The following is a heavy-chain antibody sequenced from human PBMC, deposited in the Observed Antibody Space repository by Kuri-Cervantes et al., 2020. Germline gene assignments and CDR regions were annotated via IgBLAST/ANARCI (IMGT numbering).Heavy chain of an antibody. D-gene: IGHD2-2*01. CDR1: GYTLTSYC. CDR3: ASTGYQLPFTDY. J-gene: IGHJ4*02. CDR2: ISAYNGDT. Sequence: ASVKVSCKASGYTLTSYCISWVRQAPGQGLEWMGWISAYNGDTNYAQKLQGRVTMNSDTSTSTAYMELSSLRSEDTAGYYCASTGYQLPFTDYWGQGTLVTVSS. V-gene: IGHV1-18*01.